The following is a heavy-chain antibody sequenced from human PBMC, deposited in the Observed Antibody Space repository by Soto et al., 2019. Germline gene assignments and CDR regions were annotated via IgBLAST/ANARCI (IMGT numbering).Heavy chain of an antibody. V-gene: IGHV1-69*12. CDR3: AEEKDRLQLGGNYYYVLDV. CDR2: IMPVFPTP. J-gene: IGHJ6*02. D-gene: IGHD5-12*01. CDR1: GGTFSTSA. Sequence: QVQLEQSGAEVKKPGSSVKVSCKASGGTFSTSAISWVRQAPGQGLEWMGGIMPVFPTPDYAQKFQGRVTITADEPTTTASLELSGLGSDDTAVYYCAEEKDRLQLGGNYYYVLDVWGQGTTVTVSS.